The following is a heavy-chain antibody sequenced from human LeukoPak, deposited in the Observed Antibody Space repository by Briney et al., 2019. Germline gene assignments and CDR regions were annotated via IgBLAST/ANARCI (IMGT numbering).Heavy chain of an antibody. V-gene: IGHV4-4*07. D-gene: IGHD2/OR15-2a*01. CDR1: GASISSYY. J-gene: IGHJ4*02. CDR3: ARVKGIRVDYFFDY. Sequence: SETLSLTCTVSGASISSYYWSWIRQPAAKGLEYIGRIYTSGTTNYNPSLKSRVIMSVDTSKNQFSLKLSSVTAAATAMDYCARVKGIRVDYFFDYGGQGTLVTVSS. CDR2: IYTSGTT.